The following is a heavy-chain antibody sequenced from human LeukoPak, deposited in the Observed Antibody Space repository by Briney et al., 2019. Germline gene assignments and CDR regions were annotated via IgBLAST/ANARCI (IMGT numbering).Heavy chain of an antibody. V-gene: IGHV4-59*11. CDR2: IYYSGST. J-gene: IGHJ5*02. Sequence: SETLSLTCTVSGGSISSHYWSWIRQPPGKGLEWIGYIYYSGSTNYNPSLKSRVTISVDTSKNQFSLKLSSVTAADTAVYYCARGRPYDYVWGSYRFSGGNWFDPWGQGTLVTVSS. CDR1: GGSISSHY. D-gene: IGHD3-16*02. CDR3: ARGRPYDYVWGSYRFSGGNWFDP.